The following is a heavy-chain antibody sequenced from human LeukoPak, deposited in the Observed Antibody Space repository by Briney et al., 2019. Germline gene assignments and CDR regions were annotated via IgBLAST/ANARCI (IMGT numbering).Heavy chain of an antibody. CDR1: GFTFSSYA. Sequence: PGGSLRLSCAASGFTFSSYAMSWVRQAPGKGLEWVSCISSGSSYIYYADSVKGRFTISRDNAKNSLYLQMNSLRAEDTAVYYCASPYGSGKDYFDYWGQGTLVTVSS. J-gene: IGHJ4*02. D-gene: IGHD3-10*01. CDR3: ASPYGSGKDYFDY. V-gene: IGHV3-21*01. CDR2: ISSGSSYI.